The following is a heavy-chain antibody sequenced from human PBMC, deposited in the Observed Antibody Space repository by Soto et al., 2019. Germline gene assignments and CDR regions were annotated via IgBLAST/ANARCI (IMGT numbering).Heavy chain of an antibody. CDR1: GGSVSGYY. Sequence: QVQLQESGPGLVKPSETLSLTCIVSGGSVSGYYWNWIRQPAGKGLEWIGRIYSSGSSNHNPSLKNRVTMSVDTSKNQFSLELRSLTAADTAVYYCARAKGGSSLAFDIWGQGTMVIVSS. J-gene: IGHJ3*02. CDR2: IYSSGSS. CDR3: ARAKGGSSLAFDI. D-gene: IGHD1-26*01. V-gene: IGHV4-4*07.